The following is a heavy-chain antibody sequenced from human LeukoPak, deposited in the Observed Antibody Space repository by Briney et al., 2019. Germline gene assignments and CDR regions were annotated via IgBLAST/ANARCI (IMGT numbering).Heavy chain of an antibody. D-gene: IGHD2-15*01. V-gene: IGHV1-2*02. Sequence: ASVKVSCKASGTTLSYYYLHWVRQAPGQGLEWMGWINPNSGGTNYAQKFQGRVTMTRDRSISTAYMELSSLRSDDTAVYYCASRIRRIDGLHDWGQGTLVTVSS. CDR3: ASRIRRIDGLHD. CDR2: INPNSGGT. J-gene: IGHJ4*02. CDR1: GTTLSYYY.